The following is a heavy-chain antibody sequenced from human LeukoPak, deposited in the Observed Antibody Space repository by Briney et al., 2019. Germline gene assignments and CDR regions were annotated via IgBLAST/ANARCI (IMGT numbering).Heavy chain of an antibody. Sequence: SETLSLTCTVSGGSISSSSYYWSWIRQPPGKGLEWIGYIYYSGSTNYNPSLKSRVTISVDTSKNQFSLKLSSVTAADTAVYYCARGYYDSSGYYYEVPYYFDYWGQGTLVTVSS. J-gene: IGHJ4*02. CDR1: GGSISSSSYY. V-gene: IGHV4-61*01. CDR3: ARGYYDSSGYYYEVPYYFDY. D-gene: IGHD3-22*01. CDR2: IYYSGST.